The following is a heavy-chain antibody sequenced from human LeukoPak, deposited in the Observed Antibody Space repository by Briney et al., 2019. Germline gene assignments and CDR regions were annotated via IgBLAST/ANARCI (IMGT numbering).Heavy chain of an antibody. CDR2: INPYNGDT. Sequence: ASVKVSCKASVYNFSSQGISWVRQAPGQGLEWIAWINPYNGDTNYVQTLQGRLTITRDTSTNTAYLDLGSLRSDDTAVYYCARHFTGYPSDDFDNWGQGTMVTVSS. CDR3: ARHFTGYPSDDFDN. D-gene: IGHD3-9*01. J-gene: IGHJ3*02. V-gene: IGHV1-18*01. CDR1: VYNFSSQG.